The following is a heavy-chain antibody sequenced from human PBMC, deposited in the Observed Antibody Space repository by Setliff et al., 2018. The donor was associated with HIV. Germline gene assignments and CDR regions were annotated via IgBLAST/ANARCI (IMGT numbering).Heavy chain of an antibody. CDR3: ASGVRGVTFAY. CDR1: GFIFSDYE. J-gene: IGHJ4*02. D-gene: IGHD3-10*01. CDR2: ITGSDGAV. Sequence: GGSLRLSCAASGFIFSDYEMNWVRQAPGKGLEWVSYITGSDGAVFYADSVKGRFTVSRDNAENSLSLQMNSLRAEDTAVYYCASGVRGVTFAYWGQGTLVTV. V-gene: IGHV3-48*03.